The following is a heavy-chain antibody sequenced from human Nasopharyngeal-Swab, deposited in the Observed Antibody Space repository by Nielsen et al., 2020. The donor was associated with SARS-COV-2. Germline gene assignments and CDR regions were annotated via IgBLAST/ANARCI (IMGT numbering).Heavy chain of an antibody. Sequence: GGSLRLSCVASGFTYDDYAMHWVRQAPGKGLEWVSGITWNSGVGYTDSVKGRFTISRDNARNSLYLQMNSLRAEDTALYYCVKDRWAIAGAGTVFDSWGQGTLVTVSS. J-gene: IGHJ4*02. CDR2: ITWNSGV. CDR3: VKDRWAIAGAGTVFDS. CDR1: GFTYDDYA. D-gene: IGHD6-13*01. V-gene: IGHV3-9*01.